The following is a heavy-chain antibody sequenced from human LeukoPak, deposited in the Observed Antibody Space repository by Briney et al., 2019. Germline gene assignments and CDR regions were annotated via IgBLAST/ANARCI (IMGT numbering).Heavy chain of an antibody. Sequence: SGPTLVKPTPTLTLTCTFSGFSLSNSGMCVSWIRQPPGKALEWLARIDWDDDKYYSTSLKTRLTISKDTSNNQVVLTMTNMDPVDTATYYCARELYGSGSYYFDYWGQGTLVTVSS. V-gene: IGHV2-70*11. J-gene: IGHJ4*02. CDR2: IDWDDDK. D-gene: IGHD3-10*01. CDR3: ARELYGSGSYYFDY. CDR1: GFSLSNSGMC.